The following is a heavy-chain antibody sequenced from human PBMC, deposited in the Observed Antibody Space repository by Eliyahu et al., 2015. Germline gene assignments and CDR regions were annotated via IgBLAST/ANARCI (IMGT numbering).Heavy chain of an antibody. J-gene: IGHJ6*02. D-gene: IGHD4-17*01. CDR3: ARADGDYGVWDYYYYYGMDV. CDR1: GFPXXXYG. Sequence: QVQLVESGGGVVQPGRSLRLSCAASGFPXXXYGXPWXRPASGKGLEGVAVIWYDGSNKYYADSVKGRFTISRDNSKNXLYLQMNSLRAEDTAVYYCARADGDYGVWDYYYYYGMDVWGQGTTVTVSS. V-gene: IGHV3-33*01. CDR2: IWYDGSNK.